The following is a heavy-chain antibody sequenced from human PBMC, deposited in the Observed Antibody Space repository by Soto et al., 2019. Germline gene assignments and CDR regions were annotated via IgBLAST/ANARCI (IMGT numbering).Heavy chain of an antibody. J-gene: IGHJ4*02. CDR3: ARAFYFSGGSCYLTAVLDY. Sequence: ASVKVSCKASGYTFTSYGISWVRQAPGQGLDWMGWISAYNGNTNYAQKLQGRVTMTTDTSTSTAYMELRSLRSDDTAVYYCARAFYFSGGSCYLTAVLDYWGQRTLVTGSS. D-gene: IGHD2-15*01. V-gene: IGHV1-18*01. CDR2: ISAYNGNT. CDR1: GYTFTSYG.